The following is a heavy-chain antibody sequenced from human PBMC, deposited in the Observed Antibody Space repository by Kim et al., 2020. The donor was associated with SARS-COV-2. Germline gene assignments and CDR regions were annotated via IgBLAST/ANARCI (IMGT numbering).Heavy chain of an antibody. J-gene: IGHJ4*02. V-gene: IGHV3-74*01. CDR3: ARRMSSETSYYFAS. Sequence: ADSLKGRFTISTDTAQDTLYLQMNSLRVEDSAVYYCARRMSSETSYYFASWGQGPLVTVSS. D-gene: IGHD1-26*01.